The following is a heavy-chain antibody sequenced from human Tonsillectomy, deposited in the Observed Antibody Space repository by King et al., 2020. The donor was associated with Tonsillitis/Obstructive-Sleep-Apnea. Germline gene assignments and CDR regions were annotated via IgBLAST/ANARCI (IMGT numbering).Heavy chain of an antibody. CDR2: INHSGGS. Sequence: VQLQQWGAGLLKPSETLSLTCAVYGESLSGYFWSWIRQSPGEGLEWIGEINHSGGSTVNPSLKSRVTLSVDTSKNQFSLKLTSVTAADTAVYYCAGGGHDYPLDAFDIWGQGTMVTVSS. J-gene: IGHJ3*02. V-gene: IGHV4-34*01. CDR1: GESLSGYF. D-gene: IGHD3-16*01. CDR3: AGGGHDYPLDAFDI.